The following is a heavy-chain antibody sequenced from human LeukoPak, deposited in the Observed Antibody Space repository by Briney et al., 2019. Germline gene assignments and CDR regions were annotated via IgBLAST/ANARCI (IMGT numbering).Heavy chain of an antibody. CDR1: GGSFSGYY. Sequence: SETLSLTCAVYGGSFSGYYWSWIRQPPGKGLEWIGEINHSGSTNYNPSLKSRVTISVDTSKNQFSLKLSSVTAADTAVYYCARGSGSSNSLYYYYYMGVWGKGTTVTVSS. V-gene: IGHV4-34*01. J-gene: IGHJ6*03. D-gene: IGHD4-23*01. CDR2: INHSGST. CDR3: ARGSGSSNSLYYYYYMGV.